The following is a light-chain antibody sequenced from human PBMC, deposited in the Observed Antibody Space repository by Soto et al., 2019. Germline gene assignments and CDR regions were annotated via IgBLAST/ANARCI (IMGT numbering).Light chain of an antibody. Sequence: DIQMTQSPSALSASVGDRVTITCRASQSIGRHLNWYQHKPGKAPNLLIYAASSLQSGVPSRFSGSGSGTDFTLTISSLQPEDFATYFCQQSYSNPLTFGGGTMVDIK. CDR1: QSIGRH. V-gene: IGKV1-39*01. CDR3: QQSYSNPLT. CDR2: AAS. J-gene: IGKJ4*01.